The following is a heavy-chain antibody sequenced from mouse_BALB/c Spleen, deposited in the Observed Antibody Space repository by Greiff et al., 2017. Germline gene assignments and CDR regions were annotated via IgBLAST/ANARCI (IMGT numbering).Heavy chain of an antibody. Sequence: DVQLQESGPSLVKPSQTLSLTCSVTGDSITSGYWNWIRKFPGNKLEYMGYISYSGSTYYNPSLKSRISITRDTSKNQYYLQLNSVTTEDTATYYCARSGMESGIIQRPMDYWGQGTSVTVSS. CDR3: ARSGMESGIIQRPMDY. D-gene: IGHD3-1*01. CDR2: ISYSGST. J-gene: IGHJ4*01. CDR1: GDSITSGY. V-gene: IGHV3-8*02.